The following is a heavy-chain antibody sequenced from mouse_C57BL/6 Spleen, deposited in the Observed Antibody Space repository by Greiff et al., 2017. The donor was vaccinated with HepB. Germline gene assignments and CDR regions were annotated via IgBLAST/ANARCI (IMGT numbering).Heavy chain of an antibody. CDR1: GYTFTSYW. D-gene: IGHD1-1*01. CDR2: IDPSDSYT. J-gene: IGHJ2*01. Sequence: VQLQQPGAELVMPGASVKLSCKASGYTFTSYWMHWVKQRPGQGLEWIGEIDPSDSYTNYNQKFKGKSTLTVDKSSSTAYMQLSSLTSEDSAVYYCARRGYYYGSSDYWGQGTTLTVSS. CDR3: ARRGYYYGSSDY. V-gene: IGHV1-69*01.